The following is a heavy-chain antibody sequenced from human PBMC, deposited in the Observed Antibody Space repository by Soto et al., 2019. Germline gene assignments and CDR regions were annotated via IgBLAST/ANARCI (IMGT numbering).Heavy chain of an antibody. CDR3: ARLHAQLVLQGDYFDS. D-gene: IGHD6-13*01. CDR1: GFTFSSYA. V-gene: IGHV3-64*01. J-gene: IGHJ4*02. Sequence: EVQLVESGGGLVQPGGSLRLSCAASGFTFSSYAMHWVRQAPGKGLEYVSAISSNGGSTYYANSVKGRFTISRDNSKSTLYLQMGGLRAEDMAVYYCARLHAQLVLQGDYFDSWGQGTLVTVSS. CDR2: ISSNGGST.